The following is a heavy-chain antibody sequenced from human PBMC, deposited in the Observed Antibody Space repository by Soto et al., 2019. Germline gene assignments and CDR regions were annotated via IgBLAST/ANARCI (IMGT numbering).Heavy chain of an antibody. V-gene: IGHV4-59*01. CDR1: GGSISSYY. J-gene: IGHJ6*02. CDR3: ARGLELRTNYYYGMDV. D-gene: IGHD1-7*01. CDR2: IYYSGST. Sequence: SETLSLTCTVSGGSISSYYWSWIRQPPGKGLEWIGYIYYSGSTNYNPSLKSRVTISVDTSKNQFSLKLSSVTAADTAVYYCARGLELRTNYYYGMDVWGQGTTVT.